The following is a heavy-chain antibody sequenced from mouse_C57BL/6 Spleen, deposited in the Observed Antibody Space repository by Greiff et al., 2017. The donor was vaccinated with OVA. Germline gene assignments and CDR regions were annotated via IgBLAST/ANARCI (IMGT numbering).Heavy chain of an antibody. J-gene: IGHJ2*01. V-gene: IGHV1-26*01. CDR1: GYTFTDYY. CDR3: ARTTVVATPYYFDY. Sequence: EVQLQQSGPELVKPGASVKISCKASGYTFTDYYMNWVKQSHGKSLEWIGDINPNNGGTSYNQKFKGKATLTVDKSSSTAYMELRSLTSEDSAVYYCARTTVVATPYYFDYWGQGTTLTVSS. D-gene: IGHD1-1*01. CDR2: INPNNGGT.